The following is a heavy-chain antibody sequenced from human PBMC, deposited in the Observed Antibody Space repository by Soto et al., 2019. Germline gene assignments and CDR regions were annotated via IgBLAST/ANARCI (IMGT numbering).Heavy chain of an antibody. V-gene: IGHV4-38-2*01. CDR2: IYHSGST. CDR3: ASSKASGNWFDP. Sequence: SETLSLTCAVSGYSISSGYYWGWIRQPPGKGLEWIGSIYHSGSTYYNPSLKSRVTISVDTSKNQFSLKLSSVTAADTAVYYCASSKASGNWFDPWGQGTLVTVSS. J-gene: IGHJ5*02. CDR1: GYSISSGYY. D-gene: IGHD2-2*01.